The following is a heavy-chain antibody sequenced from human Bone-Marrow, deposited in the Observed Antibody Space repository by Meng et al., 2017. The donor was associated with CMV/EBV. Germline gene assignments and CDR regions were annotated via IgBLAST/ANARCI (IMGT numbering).Heavy chain of an antibody. CDR3: ARDTVHHIVVVPAATGVDYYYYGMDV. J-gene: IGHJ6*02. V-gene: IGHV1-18*01. CDR1: GYSFTDYG. CDR2: ISAYNGNT. D-gene: IGHD2-2*01. Sequence: ASVKVSCKASGYSFTDYGISWVRQAPGQGLEWMGWISAYNGNTNYAQKLQGRVTMTTDTSTSTAYMELRSLRSDDTAVYYCARDTVHHIVVVPAATGVDYYYYGMDVWGQGTTVTVSS.